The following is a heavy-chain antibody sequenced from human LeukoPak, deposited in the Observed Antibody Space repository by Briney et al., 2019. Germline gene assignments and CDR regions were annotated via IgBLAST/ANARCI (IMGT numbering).Heavy chain of an antibody. J-gene: IGHJ4*02. CDR3: AARYNWNDLAY. V-gene: IGHV3-15*01. CDR1: GFTFTNAW. D-gene: IGHD1-1*01. Sequence: GGSLRLSCAASGFTFTNAWMSWVRQAPGKGLEWVGRIKSKTVGGTTDYAAPVKGRFTISRDDSKNTLYLQMNSLKTENRAVYYCAARYNWNDLAYWGQGTLVTVSS. CDR2: IKSKTVGGTT.